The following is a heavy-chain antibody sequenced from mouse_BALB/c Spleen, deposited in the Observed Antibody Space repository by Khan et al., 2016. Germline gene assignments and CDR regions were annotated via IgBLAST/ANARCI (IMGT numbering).Heavy chain of an antibody. Sequence: EVQLQESGPGLVKPSQSLSLTCTVAGYSITSDYAWNWIRQFPGNKLEWMGYISYSGSTSYNPSLKSRISITRDTSKNQFFLQLNSVTTEDTATYYCARCYDYDWYFDVRGAGTTVTVSS. CDR2: ISYSGST. V-gene: IGHV3-2*02. D-gene: IGHD2-4*01. CDR1: GYSITSDYA. J-gene: IGHJ1*01. CDR3: ARCYDYDWYFDV.